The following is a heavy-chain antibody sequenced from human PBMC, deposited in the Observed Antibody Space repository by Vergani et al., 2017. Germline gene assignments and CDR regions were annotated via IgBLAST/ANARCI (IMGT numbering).Heavy chain of an antibody. J-gene: IGHJ2*01. CDR1: GYSISSGYY. Sequence: QVQLQESGPGLVKPSEPLSLTCAVSGYSISSGYYWGWIRQSPGKGLEWIGSIDHSGSPYYNQSLKSRVTISADTSKNQLSLKLNSMTAADTAVYYCARPYDGRVDFWYFDLWSRGTLVTVSS. CDR3: ARPYDGRVDFWYFDL. V-gene: IGHV4-38-2*01. CDR2: IDHSGSP. D-gene: IGHD3-22*01.